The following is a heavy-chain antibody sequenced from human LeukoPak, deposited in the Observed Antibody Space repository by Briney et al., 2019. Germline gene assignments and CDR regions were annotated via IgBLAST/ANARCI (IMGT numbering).Heavy chain of an antibody. CDR1: GYSFTSYW. CDR3: ARQHWNDVVEDAFDI. CDR2: IYPGDSDT. J-gene: IGHJ3*02. Sequence: GESLKISCKGSGYSFTSYWIGWVRQMPGKGLEWMGIIYPGDSDTRYSPSFQGQVTISADKSISTAYLQWSSLKASDTAMYYCARQHWNDVVEDAFDIWGQGTMVTVSS. V-gene: IGHV5-51*01. D-gene: IGHD1-1*01.